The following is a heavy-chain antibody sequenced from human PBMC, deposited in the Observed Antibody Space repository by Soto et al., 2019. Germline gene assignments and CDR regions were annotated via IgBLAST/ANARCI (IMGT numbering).Heavy chain of an antibody. CDR2: ISGSGGST. V-gene: IGHV3-23*01. CDR3: AKDQRITMIVVVPNAFDI. D-gene: IGHD3-22*01. Sequence: GGSLRLSCAASGFTFSSYAMSWVRQAPGKGLEWVSAISGSGGSTYYADSVKGRFTISRDNSKNTLYLQMNSLRAEDTAVYYCAKDQRITMIVVVPNAFDIWGQGTMVTVSS. CDR1: GFTFSSYA. J-gene: IGHJ3*02.